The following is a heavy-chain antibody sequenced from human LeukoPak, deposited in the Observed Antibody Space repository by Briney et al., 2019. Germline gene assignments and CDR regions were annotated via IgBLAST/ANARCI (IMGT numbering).Heavy chain of an antibody. CDR1: GVTFSSYT. J-gene: IGHJ4*02. V-gene: IGHV3-21*01. CDR3: ATLGCAGENCPRAGRALGGY. Sequence: SGGSLRLSCTGSGVTFSSYTIHWVRQAPGKGLEWVSSISSGGTFVYYADSVTGRFLISRHNAGKFLYLQMDSLRADEPAIYYCATLGCAGENCPRAGRALGGYWGQGTLVTVSS. D-gene: IGHD2-21*01. CDR2: ISSGGTFV.